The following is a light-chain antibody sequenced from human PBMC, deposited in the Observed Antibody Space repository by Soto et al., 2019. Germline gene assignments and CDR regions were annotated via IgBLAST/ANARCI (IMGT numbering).Light chain of an antibody. J-gene: IGKJ4*01. Sequence: IVMTQSPATLSVSLGERATLSCRASQSINSNLVWYQQKPGQAPRLLMFRASIRAAGFPARFSGSGSGTEFNITISSLQSEDSAVYYCQQYNNWPRATFGGGTKVEIK. CDR2: RAS. V-gene: IGKV3-15*01. CDR3: QQYNNWPRAT. CDR1: QSINSN.